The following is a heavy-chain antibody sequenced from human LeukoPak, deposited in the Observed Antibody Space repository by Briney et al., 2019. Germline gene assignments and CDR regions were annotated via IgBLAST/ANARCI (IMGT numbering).Heavy chain of an antibody. CDR1: GGTFSSYA. Sequence: SVKVSCKASGGTFSSYAISWVRQAPGQGLEWMGRIIPIFGTANYAQKLQGRVTITTDESTSTAYMELSSLRSEDTAVYYCARGEPLEPHDYWGQGTLVTVSS. CDR2: IIPIFGTA. V-gene: IGHV1-69*05. CDR3: ARGEPLEPHDY. D-gene: IGHD1-14*01. J-gene: IGHJ4*02.